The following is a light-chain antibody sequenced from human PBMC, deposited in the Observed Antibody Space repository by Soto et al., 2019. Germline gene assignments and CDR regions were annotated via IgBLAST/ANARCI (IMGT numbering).Light chain of an antibody. V-gene: IGLV1-44*01. CDR2: SNN. CDR3: AAWDDSLNGCV. CDR1: SSNIGSNT. Sequence: QSVLTQPPSASGTPGQRVTISCSGSSSNIGSNTVNWYQQLPGTAPKVLIYSNNQRPSGVPDRFSGSKSGTSASLAISGLQSEDEAEYYCAAWDDSLNGCVFGGGTKLTVL. J-gene: IGLJ3*02.